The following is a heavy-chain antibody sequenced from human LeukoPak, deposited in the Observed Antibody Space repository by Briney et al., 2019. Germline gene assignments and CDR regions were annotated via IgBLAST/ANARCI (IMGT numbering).Heavy chain of an antibody. CDR1: GGAIISYY. CDR2: IYSTGNT. Sequence: SSETLSLTCSVSGGAIISYYWSWIRQPAGKGPEWIGRIYSTGNTDYKPSHKTRVTMSTDLSKKQFSLRLRSVTAADTAVYYCARLKFYDSTGYSPGYYMDVWGKGTAVTVSS. CDR3: ARLKFYDSTGYSPGYYMDV. J-gene: IGHJ6*03. D-gene: IGHD3-22*01. V-gene: IGHV4-4*07.